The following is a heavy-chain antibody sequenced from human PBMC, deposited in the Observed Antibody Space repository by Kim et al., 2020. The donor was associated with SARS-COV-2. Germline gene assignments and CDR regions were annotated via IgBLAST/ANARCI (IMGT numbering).Heavy chain of an antibody. CDR1: GFTFDDYT. V-gene: IGHV3-43*01. J-gene: IGHJ5*02. Sequence: GGSLRLSCAASGFTFDDYTMHWVRQAPGKGLEWVSLISWDGGSTYYADSVKGRFTISRDNSKNSLYLQMNSLRTEDTALYYCAKDSERYQLPRREVLLGPPHWFDPWGQGTLVTVSS. CDR2: ISWDGGST. D-gene: IGHD2-2*01. CDR3: AKDSERYQLPRREVLLGPPHWFDP.